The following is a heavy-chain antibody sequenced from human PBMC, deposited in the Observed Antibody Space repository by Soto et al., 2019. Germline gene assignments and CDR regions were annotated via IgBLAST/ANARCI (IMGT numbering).Heavy chain of an antibody. Sequence: PSETLSLTCTVSGGSISSGGYYWSWIRQHPGKGLEWIGYIYYSGSTYYNPSLKSRVTISVDTSKNQFSLKLSSVTAADTAVYYCAREKGYILEWLSPPPPEFFYYYYYMDVWGKGTTVTVSS. CDR2: IYYSGST. D-gene: IGHD3-3*01. V-gene: IGHV4-31*03. CDR3: AREKGYILEWLSPPPPEFFYYYYYMDV. J-gene: IGHJ6*03. CDR1: GGSISSGGYY.